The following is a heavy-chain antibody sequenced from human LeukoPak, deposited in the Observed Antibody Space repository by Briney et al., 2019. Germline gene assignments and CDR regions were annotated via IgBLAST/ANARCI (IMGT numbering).Heavy chain of an antibody. Sequence: GSSLRLSCAASGFTFSGFGMLWVRQAPGKGLEGVAVIWYDGSNKDYADSVKGRFTISRDNSKNPLFLQMNSLRAEDTAVYYCARDMSSSWSNFDYWGQGTLVTVSS. CDR2: IWYDGSNK. D-gene: IGHD6-13*01. CDR1: GFTFSGFG. J-gene: IGHJ4*02. V-gene: IGHV3-33*08. CDR3: ARDMSSSWSNFDY.